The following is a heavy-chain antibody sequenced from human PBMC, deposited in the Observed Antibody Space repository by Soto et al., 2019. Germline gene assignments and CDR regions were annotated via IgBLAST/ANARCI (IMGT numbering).Heavy chain of an antibody. CDR2: IYYSGST. V-gene: IGHV4-59*02. J-gene: IGHJ4*02. CDR3: ARDGGSGWYYFDY. D-gene: IGHD6-19*01. Sequence: TLSLTCTVSGGSVSSYYWSWIRQPPGKGLEWIGYIYYSGSTNYNPSLKSRVTISVDTSKNQFSLKLSSVTAADTAVYYCARDGGSGWYYFDYWGQGTLVTVSS. CDR1: GGSVSSYY.